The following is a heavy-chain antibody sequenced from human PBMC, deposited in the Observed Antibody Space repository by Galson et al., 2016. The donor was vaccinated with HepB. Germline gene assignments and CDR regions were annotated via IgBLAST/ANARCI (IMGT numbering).Heavy chain of an antibody. V-gene: IGHV3-74*01. CDR3: ARGNGRPGERGDY. Sequence: SLRLSCAASGFTFNSNWMHWVRQAPGKGLVWVSLINYGGTNTDYADSVKGRFAISRDNAKNTLYLQMTNLRAEDTAVYYCARGNGRPGERGDYWGQGTLVTVSS. J-gene: IGHJ4*02. CDR2: INYGGTNT. D-gene: IGHD1-1*01. CDR1: GFTFNSNW.